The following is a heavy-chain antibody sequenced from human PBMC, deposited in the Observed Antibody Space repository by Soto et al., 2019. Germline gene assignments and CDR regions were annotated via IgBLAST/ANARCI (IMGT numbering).Heavy chain of an antibody. J-gene: IGHJ4*02. V-gene: IGHV4-39*01. CDR2: IYYSGST. Sequence: PPGKGLEWIGSIYYSGSTYYNPSLKSRVTISVDTSKNQFSLKLSSVTAADTAVYYCARTRGYSYGKYDYWGQGTLVTVSS. D-gene: IGHD5-18*01. CDR3: ARTRGYSYGKYDY.